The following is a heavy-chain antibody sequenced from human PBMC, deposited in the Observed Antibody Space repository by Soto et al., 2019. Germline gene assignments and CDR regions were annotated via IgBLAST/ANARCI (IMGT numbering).Heavy chain of an antibody. V-gene: IGHV3-74*01. J-gene: IGHJ6*03. Sequence: PGGSLRLSCAVSGFTFSGYWMHWVRQAPGKGLVWVSRINSDGSTTSYADSVKGRFTISRDNAKNTLYLQMDSLRAEDTAVYYCAKASFYYDFWSGYTHYYMDVWGKGTTVTVSS. D-gene: IGHD3-3*01. CDR1: GFTFSGYW. CDR3: AKASFYYDFWSGYTHYYMDV. CDR2: INSDGSTT.